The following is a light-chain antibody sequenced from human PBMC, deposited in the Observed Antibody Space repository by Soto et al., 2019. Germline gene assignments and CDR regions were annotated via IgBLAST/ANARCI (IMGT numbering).Light chain of an antibody. V-gene: IGLV2-8*01. J-gene: IGLJ2*01. CDR2: EVT. CDR1: SSDFGGTNY. Sequence: QSALTQPPSASGSPGQSVTISCTGTSSDFGGTNYVSWHQQHPGKAPKLMIFEVTKRPSGVPDRFSGSKSGNTASLTVSGLQAEDEAAYYCASYAGSYNDVVFGGGTKLTVL. CDR3: ASYAGSYNDVV.